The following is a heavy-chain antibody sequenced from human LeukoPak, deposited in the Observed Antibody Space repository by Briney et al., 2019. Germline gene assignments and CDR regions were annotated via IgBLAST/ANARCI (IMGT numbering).Heavy chain of an antibody. CDR1: GFPFISYA. D-gene: IGHD2-15*01. CDR2: ISDSGGST. Sequence: GGSLRLSCSASGFPFISYAMHWVRQAPGKGLEYVSAISDSGGSTYYADSVKGRFTISRDNSKNTLYLQMSSLRAEDAAVYFCVRGYSFGPYGMDVWGQGTTVTVSS. V-gene: IGHV3-64D*09. CDR3: VRGYSFGPYGMDV. J-gene: IGHJ6*02.